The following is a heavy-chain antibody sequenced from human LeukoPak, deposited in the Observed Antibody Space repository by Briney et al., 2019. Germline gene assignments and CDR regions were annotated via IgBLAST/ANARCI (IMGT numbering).Heavy chain of an antibody. CDR1: GFTFSSYA. CDR3: AKDHYYGSGTGVVHY. D-gene: IGHD3-10*01. Sequence: GGSLRLSCAASGFTFSSYAMSWVRQAPGKGLEWVSAISGSGGSTYYADSVKGRFTISRDNSKNTLYLQMNSLRAEDTAVYYCAKDHYYGSGTGVVHYWDQGTMVTVSS. J-gene: IGHJ4*02. CDR2: ISGSGGST. V-gene: IGHV3-23*01.